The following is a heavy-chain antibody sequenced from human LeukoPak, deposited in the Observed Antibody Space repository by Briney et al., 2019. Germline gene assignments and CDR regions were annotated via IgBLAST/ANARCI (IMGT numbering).Heavy chain of an antibody. CDR1: GFTFSSYS. V-gene: IGHV3-48*04. CDR2: ISSSSTI. Sequence: GGSLRLSCAASGFTFSSYSMNWVRQAPGKGLEWVSYISSSSTIYYADSVKGRFTISRDNARNSLYLQMNSLRAEDTAVYYCATTSSGDDWGQGTLVTVSS. D-gene: IGHD6-19*01. J-gene: IGHJ4*02. CDR3: ATTSSGDD.